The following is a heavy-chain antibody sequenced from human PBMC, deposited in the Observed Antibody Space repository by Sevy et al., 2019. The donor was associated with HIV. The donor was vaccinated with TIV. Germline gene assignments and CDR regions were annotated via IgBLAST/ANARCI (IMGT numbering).Heavy chain of an antibody. V-gene: IGHV3-21*01. J-gene: IGHJ5*02. Sequence: GGSLRLSCAASGFTFSSYSMNWVRQAPGKGLEWVSSISISSYIYYADSVKGRFTISRDNAKNSLYLQMNSLRAEETAVYYCALGPYYDFWSGYPNWFDPWGQGTLVTVSS. CDR1: GFTFSSYS. CDR2: ISISSYI. CDR3: ALGPYYDFWSGYPNWFDP. D-gene: IGHD3-3*01.